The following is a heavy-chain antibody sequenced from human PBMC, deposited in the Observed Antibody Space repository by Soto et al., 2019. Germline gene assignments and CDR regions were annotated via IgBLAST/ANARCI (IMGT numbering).Heavy chain of an antibody. D-gene: IGHD5-18*01. CDR2: ISSSSSYI. Sequence: EVQLVESGGGLVKPGGSLRLSCAASGFTFSSHSMNWVRQAPGKGLEWVSSISSSSSYIYYADSVKGRFTISRDNAKNSLYLQMNSLRAEDTAVYYCARGSVDTAMVRYYYGMDVWGQGTTVTVSS. J-gene: IGHJ6*02. CDR3: ARGSVDTAMVRYYYGMDV. V-gene: IGHV3-21*01. CDR1: GFTFSSHS.